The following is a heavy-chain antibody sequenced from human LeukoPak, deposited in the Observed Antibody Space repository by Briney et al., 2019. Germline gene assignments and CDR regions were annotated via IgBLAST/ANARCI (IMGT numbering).Heavy chain of an antibody. J-gene: IGHJ4*02. V-gene: IGHV1-18*01. CDR1: GGTFSSYG. Sequence: ASVKVSCKASGGTFSSYGISWVRQAPGQGLEWMGWISAYNGNTNYAQKLQGRVTMTTDTSTSTAYMELRSLRSDDTAVYYCARTPGIAAAGTFDYWGQGTLVTVSS. CDR2: ISAYNGNT. CDR3: ARTPGIAAAGTFDY. D-gene: IGHD6-13*01.